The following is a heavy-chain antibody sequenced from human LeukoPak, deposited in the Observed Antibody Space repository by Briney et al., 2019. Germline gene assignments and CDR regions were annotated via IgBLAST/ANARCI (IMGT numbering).Heavy chain of an antibody. Sequence: GGSLRLSCAASGFTFSSYSMNWVRQAPGKGLEWVSSISSSSSYIYYADSVKDRFTISRDNAKNSLYLQMNSLRAEDTAVYYCARVEATTRPFDYWGQGTLVTVSS. CDR3: ARVEATTRPFDY. CDR2: ISSSSSYI. J-gene: IGHJ4*02. CDR1: GFTFSSYS. D-gene: IGHD4-11*01. V-gene: IGHV3-21*01.